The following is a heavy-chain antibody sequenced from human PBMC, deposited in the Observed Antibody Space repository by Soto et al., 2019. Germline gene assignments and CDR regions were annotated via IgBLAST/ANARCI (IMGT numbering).Heavy chain of an antibody. CDR2: ISTHNGNT. Sequence: QVQLVQSGAEVKKPGASVKVSCKASGYTFIRYGISWVRQAPGQGLEWMGWISTHNGNTYYAQNLQGRVTMTSDTPTSTAYMELRSLRSDDTAFYYCVRDEISSAGLDPWGQGTLVTVSS. CDR1: GYTFIRYG. V-gene: IGHV1-18*01. J-gene: IGHJ5*02. CDR3: VRDEISSAGLDP.